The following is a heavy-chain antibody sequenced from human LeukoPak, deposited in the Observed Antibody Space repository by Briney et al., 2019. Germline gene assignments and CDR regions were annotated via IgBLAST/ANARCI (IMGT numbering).Heavy chain of an antibody. Sequence: GGSLRLSCAVSGFTFSSFAMSWVRQAPGKGLEWVSAISGSGGSTYYADSVKGRFTISRDNSKNTLYLQMNSLRAEDTAVYYCAPLPEGAGFDYWGQETLVTVSS. CDR2: ISGSGGST. CDR1: GFTFSSFA. D-gene: IGHD3-16*01. V-gene: IGHV3-23*01. J-gene: IGHJ4*02. CDR3: APLPEGAGFDY.